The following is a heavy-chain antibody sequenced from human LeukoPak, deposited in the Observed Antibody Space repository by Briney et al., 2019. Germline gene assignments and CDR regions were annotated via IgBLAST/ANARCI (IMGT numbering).Heavy chain of an antibody. V-gene: IGHV4-4*09. Sequence: SETLSLTCTVSGGSISSYYWSWIRQPPGKGLEWIGYIYTSGSTNYNPSLKSRVTTSVDTSKNQFSLKLSSVTAADTAVYYCARLYSSSSTFDYWGQGTLVTVSS. D-gene: IGHD6-6*01. CDR3: ARLYSSSSTFDY. CDR2: IYTSGST. CDR1: GGSISSYY. J-gene: IGHJ4*02.